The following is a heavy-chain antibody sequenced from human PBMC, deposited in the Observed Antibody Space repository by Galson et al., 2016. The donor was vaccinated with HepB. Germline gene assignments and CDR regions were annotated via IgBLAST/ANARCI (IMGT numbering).Heavy chain of an antibody. D-gene: IGHD2/OR15-2a*01. CDR2: DSMDGRRK. J-gene: IGHJ4*02. CDR1: GFTFSNYG. Sequence: SLRLSCAASGFTFSNYGMHWVRQAPGKGLEWVAADSMDGRRKFYADSVKGRFTISRDNSKSMLFLQMSSLRADDTAVYYCARRHEYCPPVGCSVDSWGQGTLVSVSS. V-gene: IGHV3-30*03. CDR3: ARRHEYCPPVGCSVDS.